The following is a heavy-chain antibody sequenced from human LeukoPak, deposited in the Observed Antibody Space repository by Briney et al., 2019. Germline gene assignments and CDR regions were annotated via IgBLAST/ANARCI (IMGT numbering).Heavy chain of an antibody. CDR1: GVSISSYY. CDR3: ARGGYSYGLAFDY. V-gene: IGHV4-59*01. CDR2: IYYSGST. J-gene: IGHJ4*02. D-gene: IGHD5-18*01. Sequence: SETLSLTCTVSGVSISSYYWSWIRQPPGKGLEWIGYIYYSGSTNYNPSLKSRVTISVDTSKNQFSLKLSSVTAADTAVYYCARGGYSYGLAFDYWGQGTLVTVSS.